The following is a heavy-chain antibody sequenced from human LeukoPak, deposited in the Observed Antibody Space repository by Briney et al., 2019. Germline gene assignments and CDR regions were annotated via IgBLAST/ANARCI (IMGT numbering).Heavy chain of an antibody. CDR3: AKKDVSYFDY. J-gene: IGHJ4*02. V-gene: IGHV3-74*01. CDR1: GFTFSSYW. Sequence: GGSLRLSCAASGFTFSSYWMHWVRQAPGKGLVWVSRINSDGSTTNYADSVKGRFTISRDNAKNTLYLQMNSLRAKDTAVYYCAKKDVSYFDYWGQGTLVTVSS. D-gene: IGHD2-15*01. CDR2: INSDGSTT.